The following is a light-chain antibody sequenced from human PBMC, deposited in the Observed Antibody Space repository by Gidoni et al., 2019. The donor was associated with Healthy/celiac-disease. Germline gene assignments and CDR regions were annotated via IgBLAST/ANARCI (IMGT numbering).Light chain of an antibody. CDR2: AAS. CDR1: QGISSY. J-gene: IGKJ3*01. CDR3: QQGYSTPFT. V-gene: IGKV1-39*01. Sequence: DLQMTQSPSSLSASVGDRVTITCRASQGISSYLNWYQQKPGKAPKLLIYAASSLQSGVPSRFSGSGSGTDFTLTISRLQPEDFATYYCQQGYSTPFTFGPGTKVDIK.